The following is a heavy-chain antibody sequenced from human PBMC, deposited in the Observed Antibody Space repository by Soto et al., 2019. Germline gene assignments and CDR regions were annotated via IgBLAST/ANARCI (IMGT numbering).Heavy chain of an antibody. Sequence: SLRLSCAASGFTFSSYGMHWVRQAPGKGLEWVAVIWYDGSNKYYADSVKGRFTISRDNSKNTLYLQMNSLRAEDTAVYYCARDSAQYSSSWYSTYYYYGMDVWGQGTTVTVSS. CDR3: ARDSAQYSSSWYSTYYYYGMDV. V-gene: IGHV3-33*01. D-gene: IGHD6-13*01. CDR2: IWYDGSNK. CDR1: GFTFSSYG. J-gene: IGHJ6*02.